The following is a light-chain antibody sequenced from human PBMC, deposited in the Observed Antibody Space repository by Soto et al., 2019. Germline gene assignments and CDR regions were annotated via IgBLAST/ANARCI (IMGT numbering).Light chain of an antibody. J-gene: IGLJ2*01. CDR2: DVS. Sequence: QSALTQPASVSGSPGQSITISCTGTSSDIGDSNFVSWYQQHPGKAPKLMIYDVSKRPSGVPDRFSGSKSGNTASLTISGLQAEDEADYYCCSYAGSYTHVVFGGGTKLTVL. CDR1: SSDIGDSNF. CDR3: CSYAGSYTHVV. V-gene: IGLV2-11*01.